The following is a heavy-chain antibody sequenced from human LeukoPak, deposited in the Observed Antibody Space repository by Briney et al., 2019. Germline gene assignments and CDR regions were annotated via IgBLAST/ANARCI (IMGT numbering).Heavy chain of an antibody. CDR2: INYSGST. Sequence: KPSETLSLTCAVYGGSFSGYYWSWIRQPPGKGLEWIGEINYSGSTNYDPSLKSRVTISVDTSKNQFSLKLSSVTAADTAVYYCAREVSSIAARRWLDSSGQRTLVTVSS. V-gene: IGHV4-34*01. D-gene: IGHD6-6*01. J-gene: IGHJ5*01. CDR1: GGSFSGYY. CDR3: AREVSSIAARRWLDS.